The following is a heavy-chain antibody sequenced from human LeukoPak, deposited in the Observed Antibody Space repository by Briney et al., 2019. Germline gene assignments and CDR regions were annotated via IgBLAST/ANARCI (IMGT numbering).Heavy chain of an antibody. J-gene: IGHJ6*02. CDR1: GYSFNTYW. Sequence: GESLKISCKGSGYSFNTYWIGWVRQMPGRILEWIGIIYLGGSEVRYSPSLQGQVTISADKSITTAYLQWSSLKASDNAIYYCARYPPGYYGMDVWGQGTTVTVSS. CDR2: IYLGGSEV. V-gene: IGHV5-51*01. CDR3: ARYPPGYYGMDV.